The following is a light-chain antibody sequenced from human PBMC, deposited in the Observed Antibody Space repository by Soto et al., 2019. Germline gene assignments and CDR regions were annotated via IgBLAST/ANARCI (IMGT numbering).Light chain of an antibody. CDR2: GAS. V-gene: IGKV3-20*01. Sequence: EIVLTQSPGTLSLPPGERATLSCRASQSVSSSYLAWYQQKPGQAPRLLIYGASSRATGIPDRFSGSGSGTDLTLTISRLEPEDFAVYYCQQYGSSPPTWTFGQGTKVDIK. J-gene: IGKJ1*01. CDR3: QQYGSSPPTWT. CDR1: QSVSSSY.